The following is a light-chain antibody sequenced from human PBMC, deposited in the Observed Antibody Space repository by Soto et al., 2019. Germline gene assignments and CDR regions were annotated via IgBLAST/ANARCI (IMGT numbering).Light chain of an antibody. CDR1: QSISSY. CDR3: QQSDTTPWT. J-gene: IGKJ1*01. CDR2: EAS. Sequence: DIQMTQSPSSLSASVGDRVTITCRASQSISSYLNWYQQKPGKAPKLLIYEASSLQSGVPSRFSGSGFGADFTLTVSSLQPYDFATYYCQQSDTTPWTFGQGTRVEMK. V-gene: IGKV1-39*01.